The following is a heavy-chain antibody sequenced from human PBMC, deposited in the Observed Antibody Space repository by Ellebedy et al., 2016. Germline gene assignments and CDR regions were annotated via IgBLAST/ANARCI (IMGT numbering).Heavy chain of an antibody. Sequence: SETLSLTCTVSGGSISSSSYYWGWIRQPPGKGLEWIGSIYYSGSTYYNPSLKSRVTISVDTSKNQFSLKLSSVTAADTAVYYCARDFLDITMVRGVLNWFDPWGQGTLVTVSS. CDR1: GGSISSSSYY. J-gene: IGHJ5*02. V-gene: IGHV4-39*02. D-gene: IGHD3-10*01. CDR2: IYYSGST. CDR3: ARDFLDITMVRGVLNWFDP.